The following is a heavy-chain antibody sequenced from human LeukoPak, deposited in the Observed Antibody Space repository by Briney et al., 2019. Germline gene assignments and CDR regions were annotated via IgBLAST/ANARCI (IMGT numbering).Heavy chain of an antibody. V-gene: IGHV4-59*01. D-gene: IGHD6-19*01. CDR1: GGSISSYY. J-gene: IGHJ4*02. CDR3: ARAGIAVAGTGYDY. CDR2: IYYSGST. Sequence: SETLSLTCTVSGGSISSYYWSWIRQLPGKGLEWIGYIYYSGSTNYNPSLKSRVTISVDTSKNQFSLKLSSVTAADTAVYYCARAGIAVAGTGYDYWGQGTLVTVSS.